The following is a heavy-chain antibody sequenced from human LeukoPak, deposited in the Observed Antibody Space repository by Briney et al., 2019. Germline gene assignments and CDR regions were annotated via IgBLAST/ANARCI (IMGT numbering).Heavy chain of an antibody. CDR1: GYTFTSYA. CDR3: AREALGYCSGGSCSGGWFDP. D-gene: IGHD2-15*01. Sequence: ASVKVSCKASGYTFTSYAMHWVRQAPGQRLEWMGWINAGNGNTKYSQKFQGRVTIARDTSAGTAYMELSSLRSEDTAVYYCAREALGYCSGGSCSGGWFDPWGQGTLVTVSS. J-gene: IGHJ5*02. CDR2: INAGNGNT. V-gene: IGHV1-3*01.